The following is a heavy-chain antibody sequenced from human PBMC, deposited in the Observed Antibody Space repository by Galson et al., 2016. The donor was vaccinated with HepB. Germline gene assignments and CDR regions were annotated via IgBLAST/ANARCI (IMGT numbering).Heavy chain of an antibody. CDR1: GFTFRDYA. Sequence: SLRLSCAVSGFTFRDYAMHWVRQAPGKGLEWVAVTSSDGSLKYYAESVKGRFSISRDNSNNRLFLQMDTLKSEDTAVYFCAADYYETSGPFDYWGQGTPVSVSS. J-gene: IGHJ4*02. CDR2: TSSDGSLK. CDR3: AADYYETSGPFDY. V-gene: IGHV3-30*03. D-gene: IGHD3-22*01.